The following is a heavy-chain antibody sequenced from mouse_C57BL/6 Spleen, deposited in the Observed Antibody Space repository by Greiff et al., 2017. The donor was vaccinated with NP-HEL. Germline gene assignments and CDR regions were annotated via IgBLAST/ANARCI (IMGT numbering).Heavy chain of an antibody. V-gene: IGHV1-39*01. CDR1: GYSFTDYN. CDR3: ARVAAQSVFSY. CDR2: IYPNYGTT. D-gene: IGHD1-3*01. Sequence: QLQQSGPELVKPGASVKISCKASGYSFTDYNMHWVKQSNGTCLEWIGVIYPNYGTTSYNQKFKGKATLTVDQSSSTAYMQLNSLTSEDSAVYYCARVAAQSVFSYWGQVTLVTVAA. J-gene: IGHJ3*01.